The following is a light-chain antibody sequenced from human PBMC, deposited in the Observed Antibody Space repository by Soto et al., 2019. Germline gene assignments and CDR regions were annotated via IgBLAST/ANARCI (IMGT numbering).Light chain of an antibody. J-gene: IGLJ1*01. CDR3: CSYAGSSTYV. CDR1: SSDVGSYNL. CDR2: EGS. Sequence: SVLTQPASVSGSPGQSITISCTGTSSDVGSYNLVSWYQQHPGKAPKVMIYEGSKRPSGVSNRFSGSKSGNTASLTISGLQAEDEADYYCCSYAGSSTYVFGTGTKVTVX. V-gene: IGLV2-23*01.